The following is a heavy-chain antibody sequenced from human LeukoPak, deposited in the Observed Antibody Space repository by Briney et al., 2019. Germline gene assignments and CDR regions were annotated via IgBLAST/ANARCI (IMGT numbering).Heavy chain of an antibody. CDR3: ARDKEFHYYGSGSYYVDY. J-gene: IGHJ4*02. V-gene: IGHV1-18*01. Sequence: GASVTVSCKASGYTFTSYGISWVRQAPGQGLEWMGWISAYNGNTNYAQKLQGRVTMTTDTSTSTAYMELRSLRSDDTAVYYCARDKEFHYYGSGSYYVDYWGQGTLVTVSS. D-gene: IGHD3-10*01. CDR2: ISAYNGNT. CDR1: GYTFTSYG.